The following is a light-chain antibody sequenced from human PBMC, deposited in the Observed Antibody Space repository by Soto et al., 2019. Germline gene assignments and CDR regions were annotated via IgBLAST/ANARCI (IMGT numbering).Light chain of an antibody. V-gene: IGKV3-20*01. Sequence: ESVLTQSPGTLSMSPGERATLSCRASQSVISSYSAWYQQKPGQAPRLLIYGASRRATGIPDRFSGSGSGTDFTLTISRLEPEDFAVYYCQQYGSSPFTFGPGTKADIK. CDR3: QQYGSSPFT. J-gene: IGKJ3*01. CDR2: GAS. CDR1: QSVISSY.